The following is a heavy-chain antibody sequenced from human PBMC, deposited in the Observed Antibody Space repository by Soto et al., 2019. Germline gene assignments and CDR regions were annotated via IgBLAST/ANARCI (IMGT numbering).Heavy chain of an antibody. CDR1: GFTFDDYA. CDR3: AKAYGSSPPYYYCMDV. Sequence: EVQLVESGGGLVQPGRSLRLSCAASGFTFDDYAMHWVRQAPGKGLEWVSGISWNSGSIGYADSVKGRFTISRDNAKNSLKLQMNILRAEDTALYYCAKAYGSSPPYYYCMDVWGKGTTVTVSS. V-gene: IGHV3-9*01. CDR2: ISWNSGSI. J-gene: IGHJ6*03. D-gene: IGHD3-10*01.